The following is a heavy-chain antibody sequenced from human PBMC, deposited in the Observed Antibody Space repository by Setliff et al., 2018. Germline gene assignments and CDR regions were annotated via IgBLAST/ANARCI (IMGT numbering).Heavy chain of an antibody. J-gene: IGHJ4*02. CDR1: GGSISNYY. D-gene: IGHD3-10*01. CDR3: AASRAYTGAVEEWFLPKTFDF. V-gene: IGHV4-59*10. Sequence: SETLSLTCAVYGGSISNYYWNWIRQPAGKGLEWIGRIYVTESTKYNPSLKSRVTLSIDTSKNQFSLKLSSVIAADAALYYCAASRAYTGAVEEWFLPKTFDFWGQGSPVTVSS. CDR2: IYVTEST.